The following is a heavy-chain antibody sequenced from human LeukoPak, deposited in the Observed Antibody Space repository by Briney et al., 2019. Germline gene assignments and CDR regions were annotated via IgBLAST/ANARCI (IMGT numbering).Heavy chain of an antibody. V-gene: IGHV1-58*01. J-gene: IGHJ3*02. CDR1: GFTFTSSA. Sequence: SVKVSCKASGFTFTSSAVQWVRQARGQRLEWIGWIVVGSGNTNYAQMFQERVTITRDMSTSTAYMELSSLRSEDTAVYYCAAVGGTTSDAFDIWGQGTTVTVSS. CDR2: IVVGSGNT. D-gene: IGHD1-26*01. CDR3: AAVGGTTSDAFDI.